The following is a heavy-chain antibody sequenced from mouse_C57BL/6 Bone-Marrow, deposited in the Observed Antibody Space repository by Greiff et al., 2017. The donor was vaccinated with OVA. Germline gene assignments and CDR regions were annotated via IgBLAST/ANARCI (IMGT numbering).Heavy chain of an antibody. Sequence: QVQLKQPGAELVMPGASVKLSCKASGYTFTSYWMHWVKQRPGQGLEWIGEIDPSDSYTNYNQKFKGKSTLTVDKSSSTAYMQLSSLTSEDSAVYYCARPYGNYPYWYFDVWGTGTTVTVSS. CDR1: GYTFTSYW. CDR2: IDPSDSYT. D-gene: IGHD2-1*01. V-gene: IGHV1-69*01. CDR3: ARPYGNYPYWYFDV. J-gene: IGHJ1*03.